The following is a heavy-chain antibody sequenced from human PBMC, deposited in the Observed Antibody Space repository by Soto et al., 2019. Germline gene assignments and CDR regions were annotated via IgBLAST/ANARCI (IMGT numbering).Heavy chain of an antibody. CDR1: GGSISSSSYY. CDR3: ARRPEYSSGWYLLDDMAGWFDP. Sequence: SETLSLTCTVSGGSISSSSYYWGWIRQPPGKGLEWIGSIYYSGSTYYNPSLKSRVTISVDTSKNQFSLKLSSVTAADTAVYYCARRPEYSSGWYLLDDMAGWFDPWGQGTLVTVSS. D-gene: IGHD6-19*01. CDR2: IYYSGST. V-gene: IGHV4-39*01. J-gene: IGHJ5*02.